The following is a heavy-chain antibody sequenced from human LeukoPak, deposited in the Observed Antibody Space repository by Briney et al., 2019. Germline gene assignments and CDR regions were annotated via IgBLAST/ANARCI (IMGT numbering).Heavy chain of an antibody. V-gene: IGHV1-58*01. Sequence: SVKVSCKASGFTFTSSAVQWVRQARGQRLEWIGWIVVGSGNTNYAQKFQERVTITRDMSTSTAYMELSRLRSEDKAVYYCWGGEMGIGAFDIWGQGTKVNGS. J-gene: IGHJ3*02. D-gene: IGHD2-21*01. CDR1: GFTFTSSA. CDR3: WGGEMGIGAFDI. CDR2: IVVGSGNT.